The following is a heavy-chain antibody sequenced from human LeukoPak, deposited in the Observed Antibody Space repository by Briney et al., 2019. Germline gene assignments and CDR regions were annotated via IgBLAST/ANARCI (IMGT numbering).Heavy chain of an antibody. CDR1: GYTLTELA. CDR2: FYPEDGET. J-gene: IGHJ3*02. V-gene: IGHV1-24*01. CDR3: SGWYRYDAFDI. Sequence: ASVKVSCKVSGYTLTELAMHWVRQAPGKGLEWMGGFYPEDGETIYAQKFQGRVTMTEDTSTDTAYMELSSLRSDDTAVYYCSGWYRYDAFDIWGQGTMVTASS. D-gene: IGHD6-19*01.